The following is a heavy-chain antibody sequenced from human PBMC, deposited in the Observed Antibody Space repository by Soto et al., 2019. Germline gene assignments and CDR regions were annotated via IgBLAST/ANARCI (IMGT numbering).Heavy chain of an antibody. V-gene: IGHV4-4*02. CDR1: GGSITSNW. Sequence: QVQLQESGPGLMKPSGTLSLTCAVSGGSITSNWWSWVRQPPGMGLEWIAEIFHTGSANYNPSLMARLTISIDKSRSHLSLTLNSVTAADTAVYYCARHIAVSGTRGFDHWGQGTLVTVSS. J-gene: IGHJ4*02. CDR2: IFHTGSA. D-gene: IGHD2-21*01. CDR3: ARHIAVSGTRGFDH.